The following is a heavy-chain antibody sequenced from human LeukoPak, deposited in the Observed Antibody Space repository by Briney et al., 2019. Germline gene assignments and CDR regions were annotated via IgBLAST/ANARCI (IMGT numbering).Heavy chain of an antibody. CDR3: ASHYDSSGYNWFDP. CDR2: TYYSGST. Sequence: PSETLSLTCTVFGGSTSSSSSYWGWIRQPPGKGLEWIGSTYYSGSTYYNPSLKSRVTISVDTSKNQFSLKLSSVTAADTAVYYCASHYDSSGYNWFDPWGQGTLVTVSS. V-gene: IGHV4-39*01. J-gene: IGHJ5*02. CDR1: GGSTSSSSSY. D-gene: IGHD3-22*01.